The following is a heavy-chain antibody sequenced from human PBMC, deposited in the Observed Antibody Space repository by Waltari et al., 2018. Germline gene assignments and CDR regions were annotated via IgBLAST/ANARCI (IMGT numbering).Heavy chain of an antibody. CDR3: ARVLGSTSCLD. J-gene: IGHJ4*02. V-gene: IGHV4-34*01. CDR2: INHSGST. CDR1: GGSFSGYY. D-gene: IGHD2-2*01. Sequence: QVQLQQWGAGLLKPSETLSLTCAVYGGSFSGYYWSWIRQPPGKGLEWIGEINHSGSTNYNPSLKSRVTISVDTSKNQFSLKLSSVTAADTAVYYCARVLGSTSCLDWGQGTLVIVSS.